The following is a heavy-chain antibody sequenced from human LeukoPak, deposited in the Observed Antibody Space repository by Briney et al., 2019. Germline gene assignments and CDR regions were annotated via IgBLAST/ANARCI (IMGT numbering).Heavy chain of an antibody. V-gene: IGHV3-73*01. J-gene: IGHJ3*02. CDR2: IRSKANSYAT. Sequence: GGSLRLSCAASGLTFSGSAMHWVSQASGKGMEWVGRIRSKANSYATAYAASVKGRFTISRDDSKNTAYLQMNSLKTEDTAVYYCTRNYDFWSGYRFVFPYAFDIWGQGTMVTVSS. CDR3: TRNYDFWSGYRFVFPYAFDI. D-gene: IGHD3-3*01. CDR1: GLTFSGSA.